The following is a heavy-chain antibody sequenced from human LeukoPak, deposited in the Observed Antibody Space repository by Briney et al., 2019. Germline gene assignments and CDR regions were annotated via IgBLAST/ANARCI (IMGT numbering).Heavy chain of an antibody. Sequence: PSETLSLTCTVSGGSFSSYYWSWIRQPPGKGLEWIGEINHSGSTNYNPSLKSRVTISVDTSKNQFSLKLSSVTAADTAVYYCARLGSSGYAHWGQGTLVTVSS. V-gene: IGHV4-34*01. CDR1: GGSFSSYY. D-gene: IGHD3-22*01. J-gene: IGHJ4*02. CDR2: INHSGST. CDR3: ARLGSSGYAH.